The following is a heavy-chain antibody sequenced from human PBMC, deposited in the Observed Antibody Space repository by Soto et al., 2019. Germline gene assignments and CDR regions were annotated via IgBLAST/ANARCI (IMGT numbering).Heavy chain of an antibody. D-gene: IGHD1-26*01. CDR2: IKEDGSEK. Sequence: EVQLVESGGGLVQPEESLRLSCAASGFIFSGYWKSWVRQAPGKGLEWVANIKEDGSEKYYVDSVRGRFTISRDNAKNSLYLQITSLRGEATGVSYCARDSRRVSATSDLDYWGQGTLVTVSS. V-gene: IGHV3-7*01. CDR1: GFIFSGYW. CDR3: ARDSRRVSATSDLDY. J-gene: IGHJ4*02.